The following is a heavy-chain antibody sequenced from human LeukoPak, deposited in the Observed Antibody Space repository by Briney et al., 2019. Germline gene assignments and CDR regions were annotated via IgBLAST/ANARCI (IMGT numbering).Heavy chain of an antibody. V-gene: IGHV5-51*01. Sequence: GESLKISCKGSGYSFTSYWIGWVRQMPGKGLEWMGIIYPGDSDTRYSPSFQGQVTISADKSISTAYLQWSSLKASDTAMYYCARTLGLHYDFWSGYSDAFDIWGQGTMVTVSS. D-gene: IGHD3-3*01. CDR2: IYPGDSDT. CDR1: GYSFTSYW. CDR3: ARTLGLHYDFWSGYSDAFDI. J-gene: IGHJ3*02.